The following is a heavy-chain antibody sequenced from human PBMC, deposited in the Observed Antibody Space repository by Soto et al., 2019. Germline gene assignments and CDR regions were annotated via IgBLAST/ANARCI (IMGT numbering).Heavy chain of an antibody. V-gene: IGHV4-59*01. Sequence: PSETLSLTCTVSGGSISNYYWSWIRQPPGKGLEWIGYIYYTGTTNYNPSLKSRVTISADTSKNQFSLTLSSVTAADTAVYYCARRPCSGGSCLLSDPWGQG. CDR2: IYYTGTT. CDR1: GGSISNYY. J-gene: IGHJ5*02. D-gene: IGHD2-15*01. CDR3: ARRPCSGGSCLLSDP.